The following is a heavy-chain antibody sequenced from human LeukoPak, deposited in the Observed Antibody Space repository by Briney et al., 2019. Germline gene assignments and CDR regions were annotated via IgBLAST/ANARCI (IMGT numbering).Heavy chain of an antibody. Sequence: ASVKVSCKASGYTFTGYYMHWVRQAPGQGLEWMGWINPNSGGTNYAQKFPGRVTMTRDTSISTAYMELSRLRSDDTAVYYCARDGWPMAANAFDIWGQGTMVTVSS. CDR2: INPNSGGT. CDR1: GYTFTGYY. CDR3: ARDGWPMAANAFDI. D-gene: IGHD5-12*01. J-gene: IGHJ3*02. V-gene: IGHV1-2*02.